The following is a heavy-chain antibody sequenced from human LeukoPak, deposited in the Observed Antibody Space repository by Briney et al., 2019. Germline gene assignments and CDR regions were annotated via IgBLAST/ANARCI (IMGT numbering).Heavy chain of an antibody. CDR1: GYTFTSCD. J-gene: IGHJ6*03. V-gene: IGHV1-8*01. D-gene: IGHD2-15*01. CDR3: ARAVGAASLYYYYYYMDV. Sequence: GASVKVSCKASGYTFTSCDINWVRQATGQGLEWMGWMNPNSGNTGYAQKFQGRVTMTRNTSISTAYMELSSLRSEDTAVYYCARAVGAASLYYYYYYMDVWGKGTTVTVSS. CDR2: MNPNSGNT.